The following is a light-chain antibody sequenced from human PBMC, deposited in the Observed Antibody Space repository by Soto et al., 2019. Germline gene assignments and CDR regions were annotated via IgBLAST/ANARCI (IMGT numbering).Light chain of an antibody. CDR2: AAS. V-gene: IGKV1-39*01. CDR3: QQSYSTPRT. J-gene: IGKJ1*01. CDR1: QSISSS. Sequence: DIQMTQSPSSLSASVGDRVTITCRASQSISSSLNWYQQKPGKVPKLLIYAASSLQSGVPSRFSGSGSGTDFTLTISSXQPEDFATYYCQQSYSTPRTFGQGTKVDIK.